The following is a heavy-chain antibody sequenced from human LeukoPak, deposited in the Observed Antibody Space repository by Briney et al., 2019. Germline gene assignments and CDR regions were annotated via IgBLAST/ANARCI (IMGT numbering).Heavy chain of an antibody. Sequence: SETLSLTCAVCGGYFSGYYWSWIRQPPGKGLEWIGEINHSGSTNYNPSLKSRVTISVDTSKNQFSLKLSSVTAADTAVYYCARVLVQGSGYSGYDEPFDYWGQGTLVTVSS. D-gene: IGHD5-12*01. CDR2: INHSGST. CDR3: ARVLVQGSGYSGYDEPFDY. J-gene: IGHJ4*02. CDR1: GGYFSGYY. V-gene: IGHV4-34*01.